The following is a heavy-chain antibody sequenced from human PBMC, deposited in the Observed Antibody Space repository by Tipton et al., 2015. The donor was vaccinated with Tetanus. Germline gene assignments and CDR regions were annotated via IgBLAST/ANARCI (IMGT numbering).Heavy chain of an antibody. V-gene: IGHV4-30-4*01. CDR1: GDSVSTGNVY. D-gene: IGHD4-11*01. J-gene: IGHJ3*02. Sequence: TLSLTCTVSGDSVSTGNVYWSWIRQPPGKGLEWIAFIHHSGLAFSKPSLKSRVSISIDTSQNQFSLRLTSVTAADTAVYFCARNVYTVTNDAFDIWGHGTLVNVSS. CDR3: ARNVYTVTNDAFDI. CDR2: IHHSGLA.